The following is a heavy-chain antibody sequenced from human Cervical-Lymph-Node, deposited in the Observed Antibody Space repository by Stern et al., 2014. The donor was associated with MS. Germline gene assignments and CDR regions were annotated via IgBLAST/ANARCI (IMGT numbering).Heavy chain of an antibody. D-gene: IGHD3-16*01. J-gene: IGHJ4*02. Sequence: QVQLQESGPGLVKPSETPSLTCTVSGGSISSYYWSWIRQPPGKGLVWIGYIYYTGSTTRYNSSLRSRVAIAVDTSKNQFFLKLSSVTAADTAVYYCAREMTRPLGYLDSWGQGTLVTVSS. CDR2: IYYTGSTT. CDR1: GGSISSYY. V-gene: IGHV4-59*01. CDR3: AREMTRPLGYLDS.